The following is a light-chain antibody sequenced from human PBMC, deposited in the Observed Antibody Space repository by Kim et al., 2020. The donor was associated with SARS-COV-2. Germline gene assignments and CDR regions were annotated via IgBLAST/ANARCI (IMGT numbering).Light chain of an antibody. J-gene: IGLJ2*01. CDR3: QAWDRGVV. CDR1: QLGSKY. Sequence: SYELTQPPSVSVSPGQTASITCSGDQLGSKYVCWYQQRPGQSPVLVIYQDCKRPSGIPERFSGSNSGDTATLTISGTQPMDEGDYYCQAWDRGVVFGGGTQLTVL. V-gene: IGLV3-1*01. CDR2: QDC.